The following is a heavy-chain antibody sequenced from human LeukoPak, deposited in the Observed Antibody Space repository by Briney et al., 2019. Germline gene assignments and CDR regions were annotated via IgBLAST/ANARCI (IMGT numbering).Heavy chain of an antibody. D-gene: IGHD3-3*01. CDR3: AREEDDFWSGRSIDY. CDR1: GGSISSSNW. CDR2: IYHSGST. Sequence: SETLSLTCAVSGGSISSSNWWSWVRQPPGKGLEWIGEIYHSGSTNYNPSLKSRVTISVDKSKNQFSLKLSSVTAADTAVYHCAREEDDFWSGRSIDYWGQGTLVTVSS. V-gene: IGHV4-4*02. J-gene: IGHJ4*02.